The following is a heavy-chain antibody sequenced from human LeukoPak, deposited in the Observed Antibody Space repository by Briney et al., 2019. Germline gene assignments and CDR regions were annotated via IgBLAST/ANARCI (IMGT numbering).Heavy chain of an antibody. CDR2: IIPIFGTA. Sequence: ASVKVSCKASGGTFSSYAISWVRQAPGQGLEWMGRIIPIFGTANYAQKFQGRVTITADESTSTAYMELSSLRSEDTAVYYCARANGDYVFFDYWGQGTLVTVSS. CDR1: GGTFSSYA. CDR3: ARANGDYVFFDY. J-gene: IGHJ4*02. V-gene: IGHV1-69*15. D-gene: IGHD4-17*01.